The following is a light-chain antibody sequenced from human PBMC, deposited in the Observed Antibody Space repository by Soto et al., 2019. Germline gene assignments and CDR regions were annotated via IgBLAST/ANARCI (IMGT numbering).Light chain of an antibody. V-gene: IGKV1-5*01. Sequence: DIQMTQSPSTLSASVGDRVTITCRASQSISSWLAWYQQKPGKAPKLLIYDASSLESGAPSRFSGRGSGTEFTLTISSLQPDDFATYYCQQYETYITFGQGTKVDIK. CDR2: DAS. CDR1: QSISSW. J-gene: IGKJ1*01. CDR3: QQYETYIT.